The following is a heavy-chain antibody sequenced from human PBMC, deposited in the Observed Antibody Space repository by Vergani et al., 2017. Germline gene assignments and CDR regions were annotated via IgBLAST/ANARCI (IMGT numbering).Heavy chain of an antibody. Sequence: QVQLQESGPGLVKPSQTLSITCTVSGGSISSGGYYWSWIRQHPGKGLEWIGYIYYSGSTYYNPSLKSRVTMSVDTSKNQFSLKLSSVTAADTAVYYCARDRGSHPFDYWGQGTLVTVSS. CDR2: IYYSGST. V-gene: IGHV4-31*03. CDR1: GGSISSGGYY. J-gene: IGHJ4*02. CDR3: ARDRGSHPFDY. D-gene: IGHD3-10*01.